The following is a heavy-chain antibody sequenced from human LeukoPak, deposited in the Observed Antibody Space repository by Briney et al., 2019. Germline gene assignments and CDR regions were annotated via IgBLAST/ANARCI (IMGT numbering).Heavy chain of an antibody. V-gene: IGHV4-34*01. CDR3: AGEPSDYYYYGMDV. Sequence: SETLSLTCAVYGGSFSGYYWSWIRQPPGKGLEWIGGINHSGSTNYNPSLKSRVTISVDTSKNQFSLKLSSVTAADTAVYYCAGEPSDYYYYGMDVWGQGTTVTVSS. D-gene: IGHD1-26*01. CDR1: GGSFSGYY. CDR2: INHSGST. J-gene: IGHJ6*02.